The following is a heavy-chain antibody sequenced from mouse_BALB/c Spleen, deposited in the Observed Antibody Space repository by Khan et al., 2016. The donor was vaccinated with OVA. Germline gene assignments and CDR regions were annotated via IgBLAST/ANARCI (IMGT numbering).Heavy chain of an antibody. D-gene: IGHD1-1*02. CDR2: INPGSGGT. J-gene: IGHJ3*01. CDR3: ARVEYGSFAY. V-gene: IGHV1-54*03. CDR1: GYAFYNYM. Sequence: VQLQQSGAELVRPGTSVKVSCKASGYAFYNYMLEWVKQRPGPGLEWIGVINPGSGGTTYNERFKGKATLTADKSSNTAYMQLSSLTSDDSAVYYRARVEYGSFAYGGQGTPVTFSA.